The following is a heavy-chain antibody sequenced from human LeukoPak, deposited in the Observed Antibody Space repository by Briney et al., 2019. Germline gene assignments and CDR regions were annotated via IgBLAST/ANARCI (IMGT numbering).Heavy chain of an antibody. CDR1: GGSISSYY. CDR3: ARDSCYNYFDY. Sequence: SETLSLTCTVSGGSISSYYWSWIRQPPGKGLEWIGYIYYSGSTNYNPSLKSRVTISVDTSKNQFSLKLSSVTAADTAVYYCARDSCYNYFDYWGQGTLVTVSS. V-gene: IGHV4-59*01. CDR2: IYYSGST. J-gene: IGHJ4*02. D-gene: IGHD2-15*01.